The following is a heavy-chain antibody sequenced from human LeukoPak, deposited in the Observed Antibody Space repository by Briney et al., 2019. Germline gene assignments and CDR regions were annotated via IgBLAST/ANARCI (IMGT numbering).Heavy chain of an antibody. CDR2: ISSKPYGGTT. Sequence: PGGSLRLSCTASGFTFGDYAMSWFRQAPGKGLEWVGFISSKPYGGTTEYAASVKGRFTISRDDSKSIAYLQMNSLKTEDTAVYYCTRFNEAYCGGDCYVDYWGQGTLVTVSS. CDR3: TRFNEAYCGGDCYVDY. J-gene: IGHJ4*02. V-gene: IGHV3-49*03. D-gene: IGHD2-21*02. CDR1: GFTFGDYA.